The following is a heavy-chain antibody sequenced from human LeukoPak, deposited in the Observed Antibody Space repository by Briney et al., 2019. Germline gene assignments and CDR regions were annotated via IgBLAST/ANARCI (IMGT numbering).Heavy chain of an antibody. CDR3: ARVSSGPLEYFDY. J-gene: IGHJ4*02. D-gene: IGHD3-22*01. CDR1: GGSISSYY. V-gene: IGHV4-59*08. Sequence: SETLSLTCTVSGGSISSYYWSWIRQPPGKGLEWIGYIYYSGSTNYNPSLKSRVTISVDTSKNQFSLKLSSVTAADTAVYYCARVSSGPLEYFDYWGQGTLVTVSS. CDR2: IYYSGST.